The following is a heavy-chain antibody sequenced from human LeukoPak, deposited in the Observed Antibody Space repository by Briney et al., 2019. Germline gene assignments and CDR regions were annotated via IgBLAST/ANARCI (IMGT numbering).Heavy chain of an antibody. CDR3: ACIPRGVIDY. J-gene: IGHJ4*02. CDR1: GGSISSSSYH. D-gene: IGHD3-10*01. V-gene: IGHV4-39*01. CDR2: IYYSGST. Sequence: SETLSLTCTVSGGSISSSSYHWGWIRQPPGKGLEWIGSIYYSGSTYYNPSLKSRVTISVDTSKNQFSLKLSSVTAADTAVYYCACIPRGVIDYWGQGTLVTVSS.